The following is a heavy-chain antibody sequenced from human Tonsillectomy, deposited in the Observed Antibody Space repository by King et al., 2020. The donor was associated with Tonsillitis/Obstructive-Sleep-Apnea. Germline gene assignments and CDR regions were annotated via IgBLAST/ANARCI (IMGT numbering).Heavy chain of an antibody. V-gene: IGHV3-11*05. CDR1: GFTFSDYF. D-gene: IGHD3-10*01. Sequence: VQLVESGGGLVKPGGSLRLSCAASGFTFSDYFMSWILQAPGKGREGDSYISSSISYTNYADSVKVRFTISRDNAKNSLYLQMNSLRAEDTAVYYCASRITMVQGVVDAFDIWGQGTMVTVSS. CDR2: ISSSISYT. J-gene: IGHJ3*02. CDR3: ASRITMVQGVVDAFDI.